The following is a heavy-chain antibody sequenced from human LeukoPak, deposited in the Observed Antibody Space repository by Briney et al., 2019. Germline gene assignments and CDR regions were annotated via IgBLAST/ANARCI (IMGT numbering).Heavy chain of an antibody. Sequence: SVKVSCKASGGTFSSYAISWVRQAPGQGLEWMGRIIPILGIANYAQKFQGRVTITADKSTSTAYMELSSLRSEDTAVYYCARDYYFPMIVVNRMGDYYYYGMDVWGQGITVTVSS. D-gene: IGHD3-22*01. CDR1: GGTFSSYA. CDR2: IIPILGIA. V-gene: IGHV1-69*04. CDR3: ARDYYFPMIVVNRMGDYYYYGMDV. J-gene: IGHJ6*02.